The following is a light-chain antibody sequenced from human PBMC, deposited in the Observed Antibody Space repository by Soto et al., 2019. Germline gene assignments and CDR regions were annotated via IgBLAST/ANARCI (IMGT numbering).Light chain of an antibody. CDR3: QHYNNWPLI. CDR1: QSVSSN. CDR2: GAS. V-gene: IGKV3-15*01. J-gene: IGKJ4*01. Sequence: ELAMTQSPATLSVSPGERATLSCRASQSVSSNLAWYQQKPGQAPRLLIYGASTRAAGVLARFSGRGFGTEFTLTISSLQSEDFAVYYCQHYNNWPLIFGGGTKVESK.